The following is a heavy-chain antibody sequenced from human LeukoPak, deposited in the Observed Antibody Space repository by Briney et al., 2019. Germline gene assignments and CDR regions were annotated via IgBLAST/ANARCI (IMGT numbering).Heavy chain of an antibody. D-gene: IGHD2-15*01. CDR2: NNGDGSTT. CDR3: ARDPRNVGLAP. V-gene: IGHV3-74*01. CDR1: GSSLSGYW. Sequence: GGSLRLSCVASGSSLSGYWMYWVRQAPGKGLMYISRNNGDGSTTNYADVVKGRFTMSRDNVKNTLYLQMNSLRVEDTAVYYCARDPRNVGLAPWGQGTLVTVSS. J-gene: IGHJ5*02.